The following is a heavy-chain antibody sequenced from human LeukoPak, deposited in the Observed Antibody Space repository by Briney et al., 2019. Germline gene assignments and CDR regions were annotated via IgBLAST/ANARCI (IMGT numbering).Heavy chain of an antibody. CDR3: ARQPTVNRGAVASNFDC. CDR1: GGLISSTTYY. Sequence: AETLSLTCAVSGGLISSTTYYWAWMRQPPGKGLEWIGSIYYNGITYYNASLRSRVSIFVDTSKNQFSLRLYPLNAPDTAVYYCARQPTVNRGAVASNFDCWGQGTLVTVSS. V-gene: IGHV4-39*01. D-gene: IGHD6-19*01. CDR2: IYYNGIT. J-gene: IGHJ4*02.